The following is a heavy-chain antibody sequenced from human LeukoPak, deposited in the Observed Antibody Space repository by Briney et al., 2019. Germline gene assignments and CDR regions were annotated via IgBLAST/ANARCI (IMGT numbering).Heavy chain of an antibody. D-gene: IGHD1-26*01. CDR3: VKDRGNHVTDY. V-gene: IGHV4-34*01. J-gene: IGHJ4*02. CDR1: GGSFSGYY. CDR2: INHSGST. Sequence: SETLSLTCAVYGGSFSGYYWSWIRQPPGKGLEWIGEINHSGSTNYNPSLKSRVTISIGTSRNQFSLRLSSVTAADTAVYYCVKDRGNHVTDYWGQGTLVTVSS.